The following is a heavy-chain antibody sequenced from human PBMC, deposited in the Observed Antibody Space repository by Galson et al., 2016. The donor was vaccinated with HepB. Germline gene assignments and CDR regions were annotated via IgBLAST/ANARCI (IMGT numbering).Heavy chain of an antibody. CDR2: ISGSGGRT. CDR1: AGTFKNYA. V-gene: IGHV3-23*01. J-gene: IGHJ4*02. Sequence: SPRLSCAVSAGTFKNYAMNWVRQAPGKGLEWVAAISGSGGRTSYEDSVRGRFTISRDNSKNTLFLRMNSVGVEDTAVYFCAKSGFFGELDKWGQGTGVVVSS. CDR3: AKSGFFGELDK. D-gene: IGHD3-10*01.